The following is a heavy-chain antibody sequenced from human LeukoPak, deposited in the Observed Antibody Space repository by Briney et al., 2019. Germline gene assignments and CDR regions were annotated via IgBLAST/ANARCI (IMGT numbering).Heavy chain of an antibody. CDR3: AKSPWNGKFRAYFDY. V-gene: IGHV3-30*02. CDR1: GFTFTSYG. D-gene: IGHD1-1*01. CDR2: IRHDGSYK. J-gene: IGHJ4*02. Sequence: GGSLRLSCVVSGFTFTSYGVHWVRQAPGKGLEWVAFIRHDGSYKDYADSVKGRFTISRDNSENTLYLQMNSLRAEDTAVYYCAKSPWNGKFRAYFDYWGQGTLVTVSS.